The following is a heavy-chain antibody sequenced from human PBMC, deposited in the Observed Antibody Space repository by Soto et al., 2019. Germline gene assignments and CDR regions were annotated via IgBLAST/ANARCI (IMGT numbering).Heavy chain of an antibody. Sequence: QVQLVESGGGVVQPGRSLRLSCAASGFTFSTFDMHWVRQARGKGLECVAVISYDGINKYYADSVKGRFTISRDNSKNTLYLQMNSLRTEDTAVYYCARDQAESIYYYYAMDVWGQGTTVTVSS. V-gene: IGHV3-30-3*01. CDR2: ISYDGINK. D-gene: IGHD3-10*01. J-gene: IGHJ6*02. CDR1: GFTFSTFD. CDR3: ARDQAESIYYYYAMDV.